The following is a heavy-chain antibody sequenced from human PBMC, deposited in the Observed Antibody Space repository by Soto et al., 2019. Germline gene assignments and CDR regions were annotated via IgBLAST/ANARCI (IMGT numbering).Heavy chain of an antibody. D-gene: IGHD1-7*01. CDR3: ASRDTGTSCDY. V-gene: IGHV4-4*02. Sequence: SEALSLTCAVSGGSFTSKYWWTLFRKPPGQGLGWIGEIYRTGSTNYTPSLKSRVTISPDKSENQFSLKLTSLTAADSAVYYCASRDTGTSCDYWRQGTLVTVSS. CDR2: IYRTGST. J-gene: IGHJ4*02. CDR1: GGSFTSKYW.